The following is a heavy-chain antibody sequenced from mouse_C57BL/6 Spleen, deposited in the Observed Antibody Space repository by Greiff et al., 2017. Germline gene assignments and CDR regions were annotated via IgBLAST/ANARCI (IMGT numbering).Heavy chain of an antibody. CDR1: GFTFSDYG. CDR2: ISSGSSTI. D-gene: IGHD2-4*01. J-gene: IGHJ4*01. CDR3: AGRDSYDYDDYYAMDY. V-gene: IGHV5-17*01. Sequence: EVQLVESGGGLVKPGGSLKLSCAASGFTFSDYGMHWVRQAPEKGLEWVAYISSGSSTIYYADTVKGRFTISRDNAKNTLFLKMTRQRSEDTAMYYCAGRDSYDYDDYYAMDYWGQGTSVTVSS.